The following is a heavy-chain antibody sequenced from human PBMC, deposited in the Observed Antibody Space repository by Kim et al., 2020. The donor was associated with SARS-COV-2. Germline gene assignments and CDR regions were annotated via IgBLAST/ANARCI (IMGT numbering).Heavy chain of an antibody. D-gene: IGHD6-13*01. CDR3: AREGAGATAAGTPYYFDY. V-gene: IGHV3-11*01. CDR2: ISSSGSTI. Sequence: GGSLRLSCAASGFTFSDYYMSWIRQAPGKGLEWVSYISSSGSTIYYADSVKGRFTISKDNAKNSLYLQMNSLRAEDTAVYYCAREGAGATAAGTPYYFDYWGQGTLVTVSS. CDR1: GFTFSDYY. J-gene: IGHJ4*02.